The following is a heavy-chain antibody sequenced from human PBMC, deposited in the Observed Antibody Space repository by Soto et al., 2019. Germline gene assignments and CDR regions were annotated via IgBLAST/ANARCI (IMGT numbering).Heavy chain of an antibody. CDR3: AKDSEGRGWYST. Sequence: LRLSCAASGFTFSSYAMSWVRQAPGKGLEWVSAISGSGGSTYYADSVKGRFTISRDNSKNTLYLQMNSLRAEDTAVYYCAKDSEGRGWYSTWGRGTLFTVSS. CDR1: GFTFSSYA. D-gene: IGHD6-19*01. J-gene: IGHJ5*02. CDR2: ISGSGGST. V-gene: IGHV3-23*01.